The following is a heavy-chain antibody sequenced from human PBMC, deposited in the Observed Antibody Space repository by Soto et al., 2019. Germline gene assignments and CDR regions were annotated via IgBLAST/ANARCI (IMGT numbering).Heavy chain of an antibody. V-gene: IGHV2-5*02. Sequence: QITLKESGPTLVKPTQTLTLTCTFSGFSLSTSGVGVGWIRQPPGKALEWLAFLYWDDDKRYSPSLKSRLTISKATSKNQVLLTMTNIAPVDTATYYCARTSVNWGSRGLVDYWGQGTLVTVAS. D-gene: IGHD7-27*01. J-gene: IGHJ4*02. CDR1: GFSLSTSGVG. CDR3: ARTSVNWGSRGLVDY. CDR2: LYWDDDK.